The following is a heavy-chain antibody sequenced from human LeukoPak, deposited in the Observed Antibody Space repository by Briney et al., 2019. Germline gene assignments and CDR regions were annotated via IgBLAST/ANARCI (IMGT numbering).Heavy chain of an antibody. CDR2: VFTSGTT. V-gene: IGHV4-4*07. CDR1: GGSISSYS. Sequence: PSETLSLTCTVSGGSISSYSWSWIRKPAGKGLEWIGRVFTSGTTNYNPSLKSRVTMSLDTSKDQFSLKLGSVTAADTAVYYCARVMSGTTNVNYYYYMDVWGKGTTFTVSS. CDR3: ARVMSGTTNVNYYYYMDV. D-gene: IGHD1-7*01. J-gene: IGHJ6*03.